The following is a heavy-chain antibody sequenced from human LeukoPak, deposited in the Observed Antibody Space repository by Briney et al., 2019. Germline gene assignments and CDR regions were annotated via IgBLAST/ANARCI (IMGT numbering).Heavy chain of an antibody. CDR1: GASISSGGYY. CDR2: IYYDGTA. CDR3: ARRRDDDSSGFYNWFDP. V-gene: IGHV4-31*03. D-gene: IGHD3-22*01. J-gene: IGHJ5*02. Sequence: PSQTLSLTCTVSGASISSGGYYWGWIRQHPGKGLEWIGHIYYDGTAYYNPSLRSRVIISVDTSKNQFSLRLSSVTVADTAVYYCARRRDDDSSGFYNWFDPWGQGALVTVSS.